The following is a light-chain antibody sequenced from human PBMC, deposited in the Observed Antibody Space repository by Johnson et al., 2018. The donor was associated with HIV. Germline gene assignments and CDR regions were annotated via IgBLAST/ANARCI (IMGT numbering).Light chain of an antibody. CDR1: SSNIGTNS. CDR2: DNN. CDR3: GTWDSSLGAFV. V-gene: IGLV1-51*01. J-gene: IGLJ1*01. Sequence: QSVLTQPPSVSAAPGQKVTISCSGSSSNIGTNSVSWYQQLPGTAPKLLIYDNNKRPSGIPDRFSGSKSGTSATLGITGLQTGDEANYYCGTWDSSLGAFVFGTGTKFTVL.